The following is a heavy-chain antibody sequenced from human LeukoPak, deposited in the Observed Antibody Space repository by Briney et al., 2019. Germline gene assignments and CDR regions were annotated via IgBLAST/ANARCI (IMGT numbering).Heavy chain of an antibody. Sequence: SETLSLTCAVYGGSFSGYYWSWIRQPPGKGLEWIGEINHSGSTNYNPSLKSRVTISVDTSKNQFSLKLSSVTAADTAVYYCARVINFYYDSSGYYDYWGQGTLVTVSS. CDR2: INHSGST. D-gene: IGHD3-22*01. V-gene: IGHV4-34*01. CDR3: ARVINFYYDSSGYYDY. J-gene: IGHJ4*02. CDR1: GGSFSGYY.